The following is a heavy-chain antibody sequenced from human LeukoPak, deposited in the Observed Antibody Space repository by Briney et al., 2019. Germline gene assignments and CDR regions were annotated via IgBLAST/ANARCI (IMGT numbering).Heavy chain of an antibody. Sequence: SETLSLTCAVSDASISSGGYSWSWIRQPPGKGLECIGYIYHSGSTYYNPSLESRVTISVDRSKNQFSLKLTSVTAADTAVYYCASSQAYPNWFDPWGQGTLVTVSS. CDR3: ASSQAYPNWFDP. V-gene: IGHV4-30-2*01. CDR2: IYHSGST. J-gene: IGHJ5*02. D-gene: IGHD3-16*01. CDR1: DASISSGGYS.